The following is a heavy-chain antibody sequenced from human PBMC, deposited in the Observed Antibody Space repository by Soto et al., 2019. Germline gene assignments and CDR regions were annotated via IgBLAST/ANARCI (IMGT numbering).Heavy chain of an antibody. Sequence: GGSLRLSCAASGFTFSSYAMSWVRQAPGKGLEWVSAISGSGGSTHYADSVKGRFTISRDNSKNTLYLQMNSLRAEDTAVYYCAKEIGPPYYYYGMDVWGQGTTVTVSS. J-gene: IGHJ6*02. CDR1: GFTFSSYA. CDR2: ISGSGGST. V-gene: IGHV3-23*01. CDR3: AKEIGPPYYYYGMDV.